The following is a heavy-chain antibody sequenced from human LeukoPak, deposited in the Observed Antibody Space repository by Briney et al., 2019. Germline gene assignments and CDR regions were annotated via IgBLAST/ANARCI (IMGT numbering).Heavy chain of an antibody. CDR3: ARGCMGITRTDAFDI. CDR1: GGSIRSSYYY. CDR2: IYDSGST. D-gene: IGHD2-8*01. J-gene: IGHJ3*02. Sequence: RASETLSLTCTVSGGSIRSSYYYWGWIRQPPGKGLEWIGSIYDSGSTYYNPSLKSRVTISVDTSKNQFSLKLNSVTAADTAVYYCARGCMGITRTDAFDIWGQGTMVTVSS. V-gene: IGHV4-39*01.